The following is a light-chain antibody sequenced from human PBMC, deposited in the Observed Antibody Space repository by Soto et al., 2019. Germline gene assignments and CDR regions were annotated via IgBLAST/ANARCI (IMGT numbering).Light chain of an antibody. CDR2: DVN. Sequence: QSALTQPASVSGSPGQSITISCTGTSSDIGVYNFVSWYQQHPGKAPKLMIYDVNLRPSVVSDRFSGSKSGNTASLTISGLQAEDEAHYYCSSYATSTVFGGGTKLTVL. J-gene: IGLJ2*01. CDR1: SSDIGVYNF. V-gene: IGLV2-14*01. CDR3: SSYATSTV.